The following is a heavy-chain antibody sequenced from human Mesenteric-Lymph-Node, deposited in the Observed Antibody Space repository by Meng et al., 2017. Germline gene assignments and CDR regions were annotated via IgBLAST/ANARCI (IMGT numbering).Heavy chain of an antibody. D-gene: IGHD2-15*01. CDR3: VRDTRRGGGWFDP. J-gene: IGHJ5*02. V-gene: IGHV4-30-2*01. CDR2: IYHGVNI. CDR1: GDSITSGDYS. Sequence: QVQLQDSGAGLVSPPQTLSLTCAVSGDSITSGDYSWTWIRQPPGKGLEWIGYIYHGVNIYYTPSLRSRVTISVDKSRSQFSLKLTSVSAADTAVYYCVRDTRRGGGWFDPWGQGTLVTVSS.